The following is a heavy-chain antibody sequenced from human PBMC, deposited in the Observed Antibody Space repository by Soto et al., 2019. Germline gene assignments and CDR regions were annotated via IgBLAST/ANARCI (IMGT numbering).Heavy chain of an antibody. Sequence: QVQLVESGGGVVQPGRSLRLSCAASGFTFSSYGMHWVRQAPGKGLEWVAVIWYDGSNKYYADSVKGRFTISRDNSKNTLDRQRNSRRAEDTAVYYCARDLRVGPAAGDYYGMDVGGQGTTVTVSS. D-gene: IGHD2-2*01. CDR2: IWYDGSNK. J-gene: IGHJ6*02. V-gene: IGHV3-33*01. CDR3: ARDLRVGPAAGDYYGMDV. CDR1: GFTFSSYG.